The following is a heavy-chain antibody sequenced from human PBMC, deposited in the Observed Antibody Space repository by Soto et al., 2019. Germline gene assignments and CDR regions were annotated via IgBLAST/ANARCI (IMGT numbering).Heavy chain of an antibody. CDR2: IYSGGST. Sequence: VGSLRLSCAASGFTVSSNYMSWVRQAPGKGLEWVSVIYSGGSTYYADSVKGRFTISRDNSKNTLYLQMNSLRAEDTAVYYCARHDRQLVLYYGMDVWGQGTTVTVSS. J-gene: IGHJ6*02. CDR3: ARHDRQLVLYYGMDV. V-gene: IGHV3-53*01. D-gene: IGHD6-6*01. CDR1: GFTVSSNY.